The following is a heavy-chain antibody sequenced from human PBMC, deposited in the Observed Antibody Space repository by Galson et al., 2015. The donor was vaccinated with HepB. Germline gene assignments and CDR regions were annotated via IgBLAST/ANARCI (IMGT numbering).Heavy chain of an antibody. CDR2: IYYSGST. Sequence: ETLSLTCTVSGGSISSSSYYWGWIRQPPGKGLEWIGSIYYSGSTYYNPSLKSRVTISVDTSKNQFSLKLSSVTAADTAVYYCARHPRSQDAFDIWGQGTMVTVSS. CDR3: ARHPRSQDAFDI. J-gene: IGHJ3*02. CDR1: GGSISSSSYY. V-gene: IGHV4-39*01.